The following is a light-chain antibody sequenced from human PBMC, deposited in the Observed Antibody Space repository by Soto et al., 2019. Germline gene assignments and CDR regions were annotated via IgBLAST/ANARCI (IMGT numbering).Light chain of an antibody. CDR3: AAWDDSLNGRV. Sequence: QSVLTQPPSASGTPGQRVTISCSGSNSNIGSNTVNWYQQLPGTAPKLRIYYDNLRPSGVPDRISGSKSGTSASLAISGLQSDDEADYYCAAWDDSLNGRVFGTGTKLTVL. CDR2: YDN. CDR1: NSNIGSNT. J-gene: IGLJ1*01. V-gene: IGLV1-44*01.